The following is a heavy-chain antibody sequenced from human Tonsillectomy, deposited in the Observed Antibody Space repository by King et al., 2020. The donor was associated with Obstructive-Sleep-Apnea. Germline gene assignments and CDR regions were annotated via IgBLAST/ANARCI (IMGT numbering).Heavy chain of an antibody. V-gene: IGHV4-38-2*02. J-gene: IGHJ6*02. Sequence: VQLQESGPGLVKPSETLSLTCTVSGYSISSGYYWGWIRQPPGKGLEGIGSIYHSGSTYYNPSLKSRVTISVDTSKNQFSLKLSSVTAADTAVYYCAREDMGYCSGGSCYSNYYYGMDVWGQGTTVTVSS. CDR1: GYSISSGYY. CDR3: AREDMGYCSGGSCYSNYYYGMDV. D-gene: IGHD2-15*01. CDR2: IYHSGST.